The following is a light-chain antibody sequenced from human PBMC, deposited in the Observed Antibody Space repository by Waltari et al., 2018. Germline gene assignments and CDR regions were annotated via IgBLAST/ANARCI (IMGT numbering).Light chain of an antibody. CDR2: DTS. CDR3: QQRTNWPLT. CDR1: QIVNNY. J-gene: IGKJ4*01. V-gene: IGKV3-11*01. Sequence: DIVLTQSPATLSLSPGERATLSCRASQIVNNYLACYQHKPGQAPRLLIYDTSNSATCIPARFSGGGSGTDFTLTISSLGPEEFAVYYCQQRTNWPLTFGGGTKVEIK.